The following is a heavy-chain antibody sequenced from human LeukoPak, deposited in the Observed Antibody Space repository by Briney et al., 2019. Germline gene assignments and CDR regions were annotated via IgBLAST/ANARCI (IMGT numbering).Heavy chain of an antibody. Sequence: GESLKISCEGSGYSFTTYWIAWVRQMPGKGLEWMGIIYPGDSDTRYSPSFQGQVTISADKSISTAYLQWSSLKASDTAMYYCARLGGIVVVPAAIDIWGQGTMVTVSS. D-gene: IGHD2-2*01. J-gene: IGHJ3*02. V-gene: IGHV5-51*01. CDR1: GYSFTTYW. CDR3: ARLGGIVVVPAAIDI. CDR2: IYPGDSDT.